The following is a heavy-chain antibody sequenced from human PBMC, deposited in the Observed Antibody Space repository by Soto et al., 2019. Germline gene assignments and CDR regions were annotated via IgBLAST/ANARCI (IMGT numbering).Heavy chain of an antibody. CDR2: IIPIFGTA. Sequence: QVQLVQSGAEVKKPGSSVKVSCKASGGTFSSYAISWVRQAPGQGLEWMGGIIPIFGTANYAQKFQGRVTITADESTSTADMELSSLRSEDTAVYYCALTIGYCISTSCPHFDYWGQGTLVTVSS. V-gene: IGHV1-69*12. D-gene: IGHD2-2*01. CDR1: GGTFSSYA. CDR3: ALTIGYCISTSCPHFDY. J-gene: IGHJ4*02.